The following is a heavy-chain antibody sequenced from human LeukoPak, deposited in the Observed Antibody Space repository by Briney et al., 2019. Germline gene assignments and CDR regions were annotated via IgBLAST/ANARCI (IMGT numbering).Heavy chain of an antibody. J-gene: IGHJ4*02. D-gene: IGHD3-22*01. CDR2: IYYSGST. Sequence: SETLSLTCTVSGGSISSSGYYWGWIRQPPGKGLEWIGSIYYSGSTYYNPSLKSRVTISVDTSKNQFSLKLSSVTAADTAVYYCARVDYYDSSGYYFDYWGQGTLVTVSS. CDR1: GGSISSSGYY. V-gene: IGHV4-39*07. CDR3: ARVDYYDSSGYYFDY.